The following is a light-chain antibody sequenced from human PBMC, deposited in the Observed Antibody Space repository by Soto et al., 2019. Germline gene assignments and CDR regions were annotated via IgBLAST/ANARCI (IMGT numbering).Light chain of an antibody. CDR1: QSLSNTY. J-gene: IGKJ4*01. Sequence: EIVMTQSPVTLSLSPGDRATLSCRASQSLSNTYISWYQQKPGQAPRLLIYGASTRATDIPARFSGSGSGTDFTLTISSLQPEDFALYYCHQDFDLPLTFGGGTKVDIK. CDR3: HQDFDLPLT. CDR2: GAS. V-gene: IGKV3D-7*01.